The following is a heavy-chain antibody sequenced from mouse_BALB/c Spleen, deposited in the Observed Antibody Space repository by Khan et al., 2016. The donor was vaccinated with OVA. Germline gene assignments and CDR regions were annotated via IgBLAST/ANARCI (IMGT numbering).Heavy chain of an antibody. Sequence: EVQLQESGPGLVRPSQSLSLTYTVTGYSITSGYGWNWIRQFPGNKLEWMGYISYSGSTNYNPSLKSRISITRDTSKNQFFLQLNSVTTEDTATYYCARTARIKYWGQGTTLTVSS. CDR3: ARTARIKY. V-gene: IGHV3-2*02. CDR2: ISYSGST. D-gene: IGHD1-2*01. CDR1: GYSITSGYG. J-gene: IGHJ2*01.